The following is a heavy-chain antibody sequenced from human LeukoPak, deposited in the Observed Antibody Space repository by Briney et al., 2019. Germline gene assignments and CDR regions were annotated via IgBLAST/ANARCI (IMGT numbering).Heavy chain of an antibody. V-gene: IGHV3-48*01. CDR3: ARDSRSGGFELR. Sequence: GGSLRLSCAPSGSTFSSYSMNWVRQAPGKGLEWVSYISSRSSTIYCADSVKGRFTISRDNAKNSLYLQMNSLRAEDTAVYYCARDSRSGGFELRWGQGTLVTVSS. D-gene: IGHD4-23*01. CDR1: GSTFSSYS. J-gene: IGHJ4*02. CDR2: ISSRSSTI.